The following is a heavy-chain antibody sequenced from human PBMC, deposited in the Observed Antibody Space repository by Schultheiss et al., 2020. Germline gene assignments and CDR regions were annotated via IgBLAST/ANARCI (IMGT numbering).Heavy chain of an antibody. J-gene: IGHJ3*02. CDR3: ARGSGYRIDAFDI. Sequence: ASVKVSCKASGYTFTGYYMHWVRQAPGKGLEWMGGFDPEDGETIYAQKFQGRVTMTEDTSTDTAYMELSSLRSEDTAVYYCARGSGYRIDAFDIWGQGTMVTVSS. CDR1: GYTFTGYY. CDR2: FDPEDGET. V-gene: IGHV1-24*01. D-gene: IGHD5-12*01.